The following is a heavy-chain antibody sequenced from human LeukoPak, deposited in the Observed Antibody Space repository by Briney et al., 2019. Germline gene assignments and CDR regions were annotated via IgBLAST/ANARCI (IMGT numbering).Heavy chain of an antibody. J-gene: IGHJ6*02. Sequence: SETLSLTCAVYGGSFSGYYWSWIRQPPGKGLDWSGEINHSGSTNYNPSLKSRVTISVDTSKNQFSLKLSSVTAADTAVYYCARGPRGATGLNPPYGMDVWGQGTTVTVSS. CDR1: GGSFSGYY. D-gene: IGHD1-26*01. V-gene: IGHV4-34*01. CDR3: ARGPRGATGLNPPYGMDV. CDR2: INHSGST.